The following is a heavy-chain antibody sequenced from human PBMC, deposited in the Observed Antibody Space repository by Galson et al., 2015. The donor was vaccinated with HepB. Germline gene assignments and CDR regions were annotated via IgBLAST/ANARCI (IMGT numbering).Heavy chain of an antibody. J-gene: IGHJ2*01. D-gene: IGHD3-22*01. CDR3: ARGTSEHYHSSGYFPYWYFDL. Sequence: SLRLSCAASGFTFSSYAMSWVRQAPGKGLEWVSSISASGASTYYADSVKGRFTISRDNFKNTLNLQMNSLRVEDTAIYYCARGTSEHYHSSGYFPYWYFDLWGRGTLVTVSS. CDR1: GFTFSSYA. CDR2: ISASGAST. V-gene: IGHV3-23*01.